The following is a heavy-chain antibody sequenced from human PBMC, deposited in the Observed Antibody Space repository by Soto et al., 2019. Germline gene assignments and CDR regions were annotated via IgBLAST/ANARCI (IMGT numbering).Heavy chain of an antibody. D-gene: IGHD1-26*01. CDR1: GFSFNTYE. CDR2: ISTSGSTI. CDR3: AYGGSCDY. V-gene: IGHV3-48*03. Sequence: GGSLRLSCAASGFSFNTYEMNWVRQAPGKGLEWVSYISTSGSTIYYADSVKGRFTISRDNGKNSLYLQMNSLKAEDTAVYYCAYGGSCDYWGQGTQVTVSS. J-gene: IGHJ4*02.